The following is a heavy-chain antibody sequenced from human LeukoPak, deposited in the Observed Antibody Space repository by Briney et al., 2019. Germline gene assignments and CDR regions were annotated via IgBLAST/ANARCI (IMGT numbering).Heavy chain of an antibody. CDR1: GGSISSSSYY. CDR3: ARHGIVVVPAAPGGFDY. CDR2: IYYSGST. V-gene: IGHV4-39*01. D-gene: IGHD2-2*01. Sequence: SETLSLTCTVSGGSISSSSYYWGWIRQPPGKGLEWIGSIYYSGSTYYNPSLKSRVTISVDTSKNQFSLKLSSVTAADTAVYYCARHGIVVVPAAPGGFDYWGQGTLVTVSS. J-gene: IGHJ4*02.